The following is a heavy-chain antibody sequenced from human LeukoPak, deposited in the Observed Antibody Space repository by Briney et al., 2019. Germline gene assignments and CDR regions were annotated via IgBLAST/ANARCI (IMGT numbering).Heavy chain of an antibody. Sequence: ASVKVSCKASGYTFTGYYMHWVRQAPGQGLEWMGWINPNSGGTNYAQKFQGRVTMTRDTSISTAYMELSRLRSDDTAVYYCARDIAAAGTFDYWGQGTLVTVSS. D-gene: IGHD6-13*01. CDR1: GYTFTGYY. J-gene: IGHJ4*02. V-gene: IGHV1-2*02. CDR3: ARDIAAAGTFDY. CDR2: INPNSGGT.